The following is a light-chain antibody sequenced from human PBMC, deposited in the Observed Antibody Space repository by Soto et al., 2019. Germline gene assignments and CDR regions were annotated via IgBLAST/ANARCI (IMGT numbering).Light chain of an antibody. V-gene: IGKV1-39*01. J-gene: IGKJ1*01. Sequence: DIQMTQSPSSLSASVGDRVTITCRASQSISNYLNWYQQKPGKAPKLLIYAASSMQSGVPSRFRVSESETDFTLTIISLQPDDSATYYCQQSFSPLWTFGQGTKVEV. CDR3: QQSFSPLWT. CDR1: QSISNY. CDR2: AAS.